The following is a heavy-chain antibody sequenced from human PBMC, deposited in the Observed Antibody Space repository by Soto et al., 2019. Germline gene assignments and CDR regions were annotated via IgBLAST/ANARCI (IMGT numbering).Heavy chain of an antibody. V-gene: IGHV3-21*06. CDR1: GFTFSSYS. CDR2: ISAYSSPI. Sequence: VQLVESGGGLVKPGGSLRLSCVDSGFTFSSYSMNWVRQAPGKGLEWVSSISAYSSPIFYADSVKGRFTISRDNAKNSLYLQMNSLRAGDTAVYYCVRGGRGYTRDDVFDIWGQGTMVTVSS. CDR3: VRGGRGYTRDDVFDI. J-gene: IGHJ3*02. D-gene: IGHD2-2*02.